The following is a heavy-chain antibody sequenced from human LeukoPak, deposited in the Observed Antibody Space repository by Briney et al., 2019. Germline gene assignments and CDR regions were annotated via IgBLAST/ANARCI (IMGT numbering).Heavy chain of an antibody. CDR2: ISGSGSTI. V-gene: IGHV3-48*03. J-gene: IGHJ5*02. Sequence: AGGSLRLSCAASGFTFSIYEMNWVRQAPGKGLEWVSFISGSGSTIHFADSVKGRFTISRDNAKNSLYLQMNSLRGEDTAVYYCARGRWFDPWGQGTLVTVSS. CDR1: GFTFSIYE. CDR3: ARGRWFDP.